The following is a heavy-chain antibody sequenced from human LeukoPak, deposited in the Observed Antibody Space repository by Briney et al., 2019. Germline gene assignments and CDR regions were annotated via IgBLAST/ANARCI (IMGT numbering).Heavy chain of an antibody. CDR3: ARGMGSGSYSAAYYFDS. Sequence: AAVSVSCKASGYTFTSYDINGVGQAAGQGLEGMGWMNPNSGNTGYAQKFQGRVPMTRNTSLSTAYMELRSLRSDDTAVYYCARGMGSGSYSAAYYFDSWGQGTLVTVSS. CDR2: MNPNSGNT. V-gene: IGHV1-8*01. J-gene: IGHJ4*02. CDR1: GYTFTSYD. D-gene: IGHD3-22*01.